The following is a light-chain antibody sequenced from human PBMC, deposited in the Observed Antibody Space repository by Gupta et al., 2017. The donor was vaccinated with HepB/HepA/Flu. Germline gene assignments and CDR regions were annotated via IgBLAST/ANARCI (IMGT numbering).Light chain of an antibody. CDR1: QGVLYSSNNENY. CDR2: WAS. CDR3: QQYYSSPVT. J-gene: IGKJ4*01. V-gene: IGKV4-1*01. Sequence: DIVMTQPPDSLAVSLGEGATLHCKSSQGVLYSSNNENYLAWYQQKAGQPPKLLIYWASTRKSGVPDRFSGSGSGTDFTLTISSLQAEDVAVYYCQQYYSSPVTFGGGTKVEIK.